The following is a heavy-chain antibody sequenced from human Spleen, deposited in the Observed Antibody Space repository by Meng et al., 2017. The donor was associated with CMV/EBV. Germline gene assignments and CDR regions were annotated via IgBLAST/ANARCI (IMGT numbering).Heavy chain of an antibody. Sequence: GESLKISCAASGFTFSSYWMSWVRQAPGKGLEWVANIKQDGSEKYYVDSVKGRFTISRDNAKNSLYLQMNSLRAEDTAVYYCARDGEGGPWYSSGWIRYYYYYGTDVWGQGTTVTVSS. CDR2: IKQDGSEK. CDR3: ARDGEGGPWYSSGWIRYYYYYGTDV. D-gene: IGHD6-19*01. V-gene: IGHV3-7*01. CDR1: GFTFSSYW. J-gene: IGHJ6*02.